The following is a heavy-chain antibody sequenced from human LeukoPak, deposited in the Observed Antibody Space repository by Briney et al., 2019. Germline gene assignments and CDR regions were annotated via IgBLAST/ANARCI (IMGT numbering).Heavy chain of an antibody. V-gene: IGHV3-23*01. J-gene: IGHJ4*02. CDR1: EFTFSSYA. D-gene: IGHD5-18*01. Sequence: GGSLRLSCAASEFTFSSYAMSWVRQAPGKGLEWVSSIRGGGGSAYSADSVKGRFTISRDNSKNTLYLQMNSTRAEVMAVYYCAKGRGNSYGYLDYWGQGTLVTVSS. CDR3: AKGRGNSYGYLDY. CDR2: IRGGGGSA.